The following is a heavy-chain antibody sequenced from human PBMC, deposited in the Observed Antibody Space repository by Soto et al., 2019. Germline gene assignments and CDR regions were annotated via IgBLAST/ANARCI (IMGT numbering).Heavy chain of an antibody. D-gene: IGHD3-3*01. J-gene: IGHJ5*02. CDR3: ARGRSITIFGVVMSGWFDP. V-gene: IGHV4-30-2*01. CDR1: GGSISSGGYS. CDR2: IYHSGST. Sequence: KPSETLSLTCAVSGGSISSGGYSWSWIRQPPGKGLEWIGYIYHSGSTYYSPSLKSRVTISVDRSKNQFSLKLSSVTAADTAVYYCARGRSITIFGVVMSGWFDPWGQGTLVTVSS.